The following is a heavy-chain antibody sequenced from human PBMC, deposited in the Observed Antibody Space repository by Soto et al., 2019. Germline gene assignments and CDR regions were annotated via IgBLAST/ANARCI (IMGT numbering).Heavy chain of an antibody. CDR3: ASGSHVPHY. J-gene: IGHJ4*02. CDR2: IYHSGST. Sequence: SETLSLTCAVSGGSISSGGYSWSWIRQPPGKGLEWIGYIYHSGSTYYNPSLKSRVTISVDRSKNQFSLKLNSVTAADTAVYYCASGSHVPHYWGQGTLVTVSS. V-gene: IGHV4-30-2*01. D-gene: IGHD6-6*01. CDR1: GGSISSGGYS.